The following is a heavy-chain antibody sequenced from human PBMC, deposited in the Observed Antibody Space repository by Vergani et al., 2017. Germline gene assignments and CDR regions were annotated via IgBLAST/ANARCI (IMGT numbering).Heavy chain of an antibody. D-gene: IGHD6-19*01. CDR2: IKQDGSEK. CDR1: GFTFSSYC. V-gene: IGHV3-7*01. CDR3: ASGRRVLGFDY. Sequence: EFQLVDSGGGLVQPGGSLRLSCAASGFTFSSYCMRWVRQAPGKGLDWVANIKQDGSEKYYVDSAKGLFTISRNNAKNSLYLQMNSLRAEDTAVYYCASGRRVLGFDYWGQGTLVTVSS. J-gene: IGHJ4*02.